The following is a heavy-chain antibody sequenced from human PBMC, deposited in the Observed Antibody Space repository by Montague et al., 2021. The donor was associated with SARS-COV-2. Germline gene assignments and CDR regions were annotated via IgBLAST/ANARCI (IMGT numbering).Heavy chain of an antibody. V-gene: IGHV2-70*11. CDR3: ARTAGTDDTGYSYYSMDV. CDR1: GFSLSTSGMC. D-gene: IGHD3-10*01. J-gene: IGHJ6*02. Sequence: PALVKPTQTLTLTCTFSGFSLSTSGMCVSWIRQPPGKALEWLARIDWDDDKYYSTSLKTRLTISKDTSKNQVVLTMTNMDPVDTATYYFARTAGTDDTGYSYYSMDVWGRGTTVTVSS. CDR2: IDWDDDK.